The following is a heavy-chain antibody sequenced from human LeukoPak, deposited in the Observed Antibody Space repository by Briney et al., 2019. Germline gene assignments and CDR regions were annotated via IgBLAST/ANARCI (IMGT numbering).Heavy chain of an antibody. Sequence: VASVKVSCKASGYTFTSYYVHWVRQAPGEGLEWMGIINPSGGSTIYAQKFQGRVTMTWDMSTSTVYMELSSLRSEDTAVYYCARLMTTVVTQWGQGTLVTVSS. CDR1: GYTFTSYY. V-gene: IGHV1-46*01. CDR3: ARLMTTVVTQ. D-gene: IGHD4-23*01. J-gene: IGHJ4*02. CDR2: INPSGGST.